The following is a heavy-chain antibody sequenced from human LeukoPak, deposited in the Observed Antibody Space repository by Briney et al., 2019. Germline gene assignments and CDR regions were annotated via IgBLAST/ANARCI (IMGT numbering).Heavy chain of an antibody. J-gene: IGHJ3*02. CDR3: ARQWLVRGDAFDI. V-gene: IGHV1-8*03. Sequence: ASVKVSCKASGYTFTSYDINCVRQATGQGLEWMGWMNPNSGNTGYAQTFQGRVTITRNTSISTAYMELSSLRSEDTAVYYCARQWLVRGDAFDIWGQGTMVTVSS. D-gene: IGHD6-19*01. CDR2: MNPNSGNT. CDR1: GYTFTSYD.